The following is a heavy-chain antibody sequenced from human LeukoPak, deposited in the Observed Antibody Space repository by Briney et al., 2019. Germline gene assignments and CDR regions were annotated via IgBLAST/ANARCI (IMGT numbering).Heavy chain of an antibody. CDR3: AKDQVEQWLTDFDY. CDR1: GFTFSSYA. J-gene: IGHJ4*02. V-gene: IGHV3-23*01. Sequence: GASLRLSCAASGFTFSSYAMSWVRQAPGKGLEWVSAISGGGGSTYYADSVKGRFTISRDNSKNTLYLQMNSLRAEDTAVYYCAKDQVEQWLTDFDYWGQGTLVTVSS. CDR2: ISGGGGST. D-gene: IGHD6-19*01.